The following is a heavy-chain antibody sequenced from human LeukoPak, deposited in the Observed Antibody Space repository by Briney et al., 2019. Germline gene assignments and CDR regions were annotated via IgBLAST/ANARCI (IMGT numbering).Heavy chain of an antibody. Sequence: GGSLRLSCAASGFTFSSYWMSWVRQAPGKGLEWVANIKQDGSEKYYVDSVKGRFTISRDNAKNSLYLQINSLRAEDTAVYYCARLPESCGDYRGGVASWGQGTLVTVSS. CDR2: IKQDGSEK. CDR1: GFTFSSYW. J-gene: IGHJ5*02. CDR3: ARLPESCGDYRGGVAS. V-gene: IGHV3-7*01. D-gene: IGHD4-17*01.